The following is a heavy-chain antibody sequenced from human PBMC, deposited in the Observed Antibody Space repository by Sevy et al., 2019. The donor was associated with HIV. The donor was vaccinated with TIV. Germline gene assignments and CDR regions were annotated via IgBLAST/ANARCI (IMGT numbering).Heavy chain of an antibody. J-gene: IGHJ4*02. CDR3: VRDMELVDEGTQEFYY. CDR2: INPNSGGT. Sequence: ASVKVSCKASGYTFTGYYMHWVRQAPGQGLEWMGWINPNSGGTNYAQKFQGRVTMTRDRSISTAYMELSRLRSDDTALYYCVRDMELVDEGTQEFYYWGQGTLVTVSS. V-gene: IGHV1-2*02. D-gene: IGHD1-7*01. CDR1: GYTFTGYY.